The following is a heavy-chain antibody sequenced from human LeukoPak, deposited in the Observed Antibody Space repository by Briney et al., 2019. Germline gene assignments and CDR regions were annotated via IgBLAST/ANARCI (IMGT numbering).Heavy chain of an antibody. CDR1: GGSISSSSYY. D-gene: IGHD5-24*01. Sequence: PSETLSLTCTVSGGSISSSSYYWGWIRQPPGKGLEWIGYIYYSGSTNYNPSLKSRVTISVDTSKNQFSLKLSSVTAADTAVYYCARDHRDGYNHFDYWGQGTLVTVSS. V-gene: IGHV4-61*01. J-gene: IGHJ4*02. CDR2: IYYSGST. CDR3: ARDHRDGYNHFDY.